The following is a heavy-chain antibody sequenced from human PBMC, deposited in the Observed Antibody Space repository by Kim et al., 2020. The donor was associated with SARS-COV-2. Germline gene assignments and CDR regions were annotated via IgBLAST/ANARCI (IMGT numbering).Heavy chain of an antibody. Sequence: GGSLRLSCAASGFTFSSYAMSWVRQAPGKGLEWVSAISGSGGSTYYADSVKGRFTISRDNSKNTLYLQMNSLRADDTAVYYCAKDKHIVVVTEYFQHWGQGTLVTVSS. V-gene: IGHV3-23*01. D-gene: IGHD2-21*02. CDR3: AKDKHIVVVTEYFQH. CDR1: GFTFSSYA. CDR2: ISGSGGST. J-gene: IGHJ1*01.